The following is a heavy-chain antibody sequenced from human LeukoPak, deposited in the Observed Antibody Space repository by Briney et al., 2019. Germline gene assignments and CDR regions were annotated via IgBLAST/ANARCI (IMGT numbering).Heavy chain of an antibody. D-gene: IGHD1-26*01. V-gene: IGHV3-23*01. CDR2: ISGSGGSR. J-gene: IGHJ3*02. CDR1: GFTFSSYA. Sequence: PGGSLRLSCAASGFTFSSYAMSWVRQAPGKGLEWVSAISGSGGSRYYADSVKGRFTISRDNSKNTLYLQMNSLRAEDTAVYYCAKGSSGSYHWGAFDIWGQGTMVTVSS. CDR3: AKGSSGSYHWGAFDI.